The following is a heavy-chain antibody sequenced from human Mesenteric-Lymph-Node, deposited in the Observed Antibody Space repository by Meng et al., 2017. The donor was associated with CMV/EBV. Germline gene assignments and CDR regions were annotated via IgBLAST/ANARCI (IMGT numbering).Heavy chain of an antibody. J-gene: IGHJ6*02. D-gene: IGHD5-18*01. Sequence: SETLSLTCTVSGGSISSYYWGWIRQPPGKGLEWIGSIYYSGSTYYNPSLKSRVTISVDTSKNQFSLKLSSVTAADTAVYYCARRAYSYATGNYYYYGMDVWGQGTTVTVSS. CDR3: ARRAYSYATGNYYYYGMDV. V-gene: IGHV4-39*01. CDR2: IYYSGST. CDR1: GGSISSYY.